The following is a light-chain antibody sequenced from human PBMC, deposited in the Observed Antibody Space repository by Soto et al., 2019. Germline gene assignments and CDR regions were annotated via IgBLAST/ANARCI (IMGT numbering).Light chain of an antibody. V-gene: IGKV3-20*01. CDR1: QSVSNNY. Sequence: EIVLTHSPGTLSLSPGEIATLSCRASQSVSNNYLAWYQQKPGQAPRLLIYDASSRATGIPDRFSGGGSGTDFTLTISRLEPEDFAVYYCQQFSSYPLTFGGGTKVDIK. CDR3: QQFSSYPLT. CDR2: DAS. J-gene: IGKJ4*01.